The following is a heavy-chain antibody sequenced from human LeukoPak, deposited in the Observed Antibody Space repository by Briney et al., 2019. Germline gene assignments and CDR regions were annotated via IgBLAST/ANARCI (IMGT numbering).Heavy chain of an antibody. CDR1: GFTFSSYG. V-gene: IGHV3-33*01. CDR3: ASGDYYDSSGYYNYYYGMDV. Sequence: GGSLRLSCAASGFTFSSYGMHWVRQAPGKGLEWVAVIWYDGSNKYYADSAKGRFTISRDNSKNTLYLQMNSLRAEDTAVYYCASGDYYDSSGYYNYYYGMDVWGQGTTVTVSS. CDR2: IWYDGSNK. D-gene: IGHD3-22*01. J-gene: IGHJ6*02.